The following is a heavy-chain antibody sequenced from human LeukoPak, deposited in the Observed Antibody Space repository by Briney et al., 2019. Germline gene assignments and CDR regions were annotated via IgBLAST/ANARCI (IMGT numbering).Heavy chain of an antibody. J-gene: IGHJ4*02. CDR1: GYTFTDHY. V-gene: IGHV1-2*02. CDR2: IHPGRGDT. Sequence: ASVKVSCKALGYTFTDHYFHCLRQAPGQGLEWMGWIHPGRGDTNYAQKFQGRVSLTRDTSISTAYMELSRLTSDDTAVYYCARDHNWGTDYWGQGTLVSVSS. CDR3: ARDHNWGTDY. D-gene: IGHD7-27*01.